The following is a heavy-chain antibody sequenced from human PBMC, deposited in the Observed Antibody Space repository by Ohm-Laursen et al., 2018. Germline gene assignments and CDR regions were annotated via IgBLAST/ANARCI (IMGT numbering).Heavy chain of an antibody. Sequence: SLRLSCAASGFTFSDYYMSWIRQAPGKGLEWVSTISGSGGSTYYADSVKGRFTISRDNSKNTLYLQMNSLRAEDTAVYYCGLSSSLPDWGQGTLVTVSS. CDR2: ISGSGGST. CDR3: GLSSSLPD. D-gene: IGHD6-13*01. CDR1: GFTFSDYY. J-gene: IGHJ4*02. V-gene: IGHV3-23*01.